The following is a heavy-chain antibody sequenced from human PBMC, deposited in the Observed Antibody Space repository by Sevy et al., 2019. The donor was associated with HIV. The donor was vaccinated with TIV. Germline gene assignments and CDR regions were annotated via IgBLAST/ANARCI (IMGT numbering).Heavy chain of an antibody. CDR3: ASELRWLVY. V-gene: IGHV3-53*01. D-gene: IGHD4-17*01. J-gene: IGHJ4*02. CDR2: IYSVGST. Sequence: GGCLRLSCAASGFTVSSNYMSWVRQAPGKGLEWVSVIYSVGSTYYAYSVKGRFTISRDNSKNTLYLQMNSLRAEDTAVYYCASELRWLVYWGQGTLVTVSS. CDR1: GFTVSSNY.